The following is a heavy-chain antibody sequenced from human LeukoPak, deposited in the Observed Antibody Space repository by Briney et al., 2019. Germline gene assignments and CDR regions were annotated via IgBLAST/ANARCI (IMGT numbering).Heavy chain of an antibody. CDR1: GFTFSSYG. Sequence: GGSLRLSCAASGFTFSSYGMHWVRQAPGKGLEWVAVISYDGSNKYYADSVKGRFTISRDNSKNTLYLQMNSLRAGDTAVYYCASLYYDSSGINDYWGQGTLVTVSS. CDR2: ISYDGSNK. CDR3: ASLYYDSSGINDY. J-gene: IGHJ4*02. D-gene: IGHD3-22*01. V-gene: IGHV3-30*03.